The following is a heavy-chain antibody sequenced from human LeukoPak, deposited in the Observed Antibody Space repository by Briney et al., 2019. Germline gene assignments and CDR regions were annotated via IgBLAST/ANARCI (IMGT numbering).Heavy chain of an antibody. J-gene: IGHJ4*02. D-gene: IGHD3-22*01. CDR2: IFPSGGEI. V-gene: IGHV3-23*01. CDR1: GFTFSTFA. Sequence: SGGSLRLSCAASGFTFSTFAMIWVRQPPGKGLEWVSSIFPSGGEIHYADSVRGRFTISRDNSKSTLSLQMNSLRAEDTAIYYCATAPYDSSGIFDYWGQGTLVTVSS. CDR3: ATAPYDSSGIFDY.